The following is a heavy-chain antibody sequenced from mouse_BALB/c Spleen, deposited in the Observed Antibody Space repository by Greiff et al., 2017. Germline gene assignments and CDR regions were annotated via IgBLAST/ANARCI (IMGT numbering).Heavy chain of an antibody. CDR3: NAYDGTGVYFDV. J-gene: IGHJ1*01. CDR2: IDPENGDT. V-gene: IGHV14-4*02. Sequence: EVQVVESGAELVRSGASVKLSCTASGFNIKDYYMHWVKQRPEQGLEWIGWIDPENGDTEYAPKFQGKATMTADTSSNTAYLQLSSLTSEDTAVYYCNAYDGTGVYFDVWGAGTTVTVSS. D-gene: IGHD2-3*01. CDR1: GFNIKDYY.